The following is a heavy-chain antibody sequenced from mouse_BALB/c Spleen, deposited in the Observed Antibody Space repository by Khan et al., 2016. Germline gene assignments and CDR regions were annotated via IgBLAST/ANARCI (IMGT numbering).Heavy chain of an antibody. CDR2: INTYTGEP. J-gene: IGHJ2*01. Sequence: QIQLVQSGPELKKPGETVKISCKASGYTFTNYGMNWVKQAPGKGLKWMGWINTYTGEPTYADDFKGRFAFYSETSASTAYLQINNLKNEDMATXFCARMDCYYDYWGQGTTLTVSS. V-gene: IGHV9-1*02. CDR1: GYTFTNYG. D-gene: IGHD2-3*01. CDR3: ARMDCYYDY.